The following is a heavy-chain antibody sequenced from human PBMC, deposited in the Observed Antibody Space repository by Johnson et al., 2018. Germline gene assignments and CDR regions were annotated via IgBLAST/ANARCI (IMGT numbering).Heavy chain of an antibody. J-gene: IGHJ3*02. CDR3: ARSASGSYNAFDI. V-gene: IGHV5-51*01. D-gene: IGHD3-10*01. CDR2: IYPGGSDT. Sequence: VQLVQSGAEVKKPGESLKISCKGSGYSFTDHWIGWVRQMPGKGLEWMGIIYPGGSDTRYSPSFQGQVTNSADTPFSTAYLQWSTLKTPDTAMYYCARSASGSYNAFDIWGQGTVATVSS. CDR1: GYSFTDHW.